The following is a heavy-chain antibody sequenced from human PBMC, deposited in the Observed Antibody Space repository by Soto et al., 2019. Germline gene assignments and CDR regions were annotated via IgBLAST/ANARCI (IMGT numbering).Heavy chain of an antibody. CDR3: ARGTRRYYDFWSGPQRPDSGMDV. CDR1: GYTFTGYY. V-gene: IGHV1-2*04. D-gene: IGHD3-3*01. CDR2: INPNSGGT. Sequence: ASVKVSCKASGYTFTGYYMHWVRQAPGQGLEWMGWINPNSGGTNYAQKFQGWVTMTRDTSISTAYMELSRLRSDDTAVYYCARGTRRYYDFWSGPQRPDSGMDVWGQGTTVTVSS. J-gene: IGHJ6*02.